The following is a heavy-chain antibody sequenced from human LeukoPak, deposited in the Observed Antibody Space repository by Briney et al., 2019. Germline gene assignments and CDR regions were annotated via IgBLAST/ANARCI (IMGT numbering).Heavy chain of an antibody. CDR2: IYTSGST. CDR3: AREADRYDFWSGYYSWFDY. V-gene: IGHV4-4*07. Sequence: SETLSLTCTVSGGSISSYYWSWIRQPAGKGLEWIGRIYTSGSTNYNPSLKSRVTMSVDTSKNLFSLKLSSVTAADTAVYYCAREADRYDFWSGYYSWFDYWGQGTLVTVSS. CDR1: GGSISSYY. D-gene: IGHD3-3*01. J-gene: IGHJ4*02.